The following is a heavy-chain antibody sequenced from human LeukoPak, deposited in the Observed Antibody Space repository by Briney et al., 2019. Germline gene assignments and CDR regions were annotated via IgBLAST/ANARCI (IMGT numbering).Heavy chain of an antibody. Sequence: GGSLRLSCAASGFTFSSYGMHWVRQAPGKGLEWVAVISYDGSSKYYADSVKGRFTISRDNSKNTLYLQMNSLRAEDTAVYYCATARDFGELFFDYWGQGTLVTVSS. V-gene: IGHV3-30*03. J-gene: IGHJ4*02. CDR3: ATARDFGELFFDY. D-gene: IGHD3-10*01. CDR1: GFTFSSYG. CDR2: ISYDGSSK.